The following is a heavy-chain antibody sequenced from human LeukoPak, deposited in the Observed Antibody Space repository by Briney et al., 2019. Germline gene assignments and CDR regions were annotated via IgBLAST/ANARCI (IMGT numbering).Heavy chain of an antibody. CDR3: ASSGNYYPYLLDY. CDR1: GFTFTRFA. CDR2: ISYDGSNK. Sequence: GRSLRLSCAASGFTFTRFAMYWVRQAPGKGLEWVALISYDGSNKYYADSVKGRFTISRDNSKNTVYLQMNSPRAEDTAVYYCASSGNYYPYLLDYWGQGTLVTVSS. J-gene: IGHJ4*02. D-gene: IGHD1-26*01. V-gene: IGHV3-30*04.